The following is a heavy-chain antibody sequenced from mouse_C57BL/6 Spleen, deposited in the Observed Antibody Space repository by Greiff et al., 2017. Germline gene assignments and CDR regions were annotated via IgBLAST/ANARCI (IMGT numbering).Heavy chain of an antibody. D-gene: IGHD3-2*02. V-gene: IGHV1-69*01. CDR3: ARLTAQATWFAY. CDR2: IDPSDSYT. CDR1: GYTFTSYW. Sequence: QVQLKQPGAELVMPGASVKLSCKASGYTFTSYWMHWVKQRPGQGLEWIGEIDPSDSYTNYNQKFKGKSTLTVDKSSSTAYMQLSSLTSEDSAVYYCARLTAQATWFAYWGQGTLVTVSA. J-gene: IGHJ3*01.